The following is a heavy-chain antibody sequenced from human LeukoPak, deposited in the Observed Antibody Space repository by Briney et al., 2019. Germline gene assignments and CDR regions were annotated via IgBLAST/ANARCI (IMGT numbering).Heavy chain of an antibody. D-gene: IGHD3-10*01. CDR2: TNSGSDSI. Sequence: PGGSLRLSCAASGLTFSSYAMNWVRQAPGKALEWLSFTNSGSDSIHYADSVEGRFIISRDNVKNLLHLQMNNLRAEDTAMYCCARGQTSGSFIIDYWGQGTLVTVSS. CDR1: GLTFSSYA. J-gene: IGHJ4*02. CDR3: ARGQTSGSFIIDY. V-gene: IGHV3-48*01.